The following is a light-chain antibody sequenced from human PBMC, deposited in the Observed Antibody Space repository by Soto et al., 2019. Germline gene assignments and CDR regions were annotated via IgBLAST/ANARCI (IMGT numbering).Light chain of an antibody. Sequence: DVQVDQSAPSLSAPVGDRVTITCRASQAISNGLSWYQHKPGQAPALLIFNAYNLKSGAPRRFSGSSSGTHFTFTISGLQPEDAATYYCLHDYAPPLTFGRGTKVNI. CDR3: LHDYAPPLT. CDR2: NAY. J-gene: IGKJ3*01. V-gene: IGKV1-27*01. CDR1: QAISNG.